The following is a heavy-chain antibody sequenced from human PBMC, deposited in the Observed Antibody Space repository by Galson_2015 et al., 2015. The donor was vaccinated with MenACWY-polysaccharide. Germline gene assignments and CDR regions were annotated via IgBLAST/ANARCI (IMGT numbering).Heavy chain of an antibody. CDR3: ARSYCSRTTCYGMDV. Sequence: SLRLSCAASGFTFSSYAIHWVRQAPGKGLDWVAVIPYDATNKYYGDSVEGRFTISRDNSKNTLYLQMNSLRGEDTAVYYCARSYCSRTTCYGMDVWCQGTTVTVSS. D-gene: IGHD2-2*01. CDR2: IPYDATNK. J-gene: IGHJ6*02. V-gene: IGHV3-30-3*01. CDR1: GFTFSSYA.